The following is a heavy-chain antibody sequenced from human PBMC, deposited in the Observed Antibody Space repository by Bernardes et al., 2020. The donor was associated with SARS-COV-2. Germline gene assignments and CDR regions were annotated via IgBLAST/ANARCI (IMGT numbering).Heavy chain of an antibody. CDR2: ISAYNGNT. D-gene: IGHD3-3*01. V-gene: IGHV1-18*01. Sequence: ASVKVSCKASGYTFTSYGISWVRQAPGQGLEWMGWISAYNGNTNYAQKLQGRVTMTTDTSTSTAYMELRSLRSDDTAVYYCARARSRYDFWSGYYLYYYYGMDVWGQGTTVTVSS. CDR3: ARARSRYDFWSGYYLYYYYGMDV. J-gene: IGHJ6*02. CDR1: GYTFTSYG.